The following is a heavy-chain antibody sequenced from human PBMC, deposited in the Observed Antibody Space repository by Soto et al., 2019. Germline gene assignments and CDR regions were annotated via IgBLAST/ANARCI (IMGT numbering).Heavy chain of an antibody. CDR2: NYSSGIT. J-gene: IGHJ6*02. CDR3: ARGSSIAGLYYGMDV. Sequence: QVQLQESGPGLVKPSQTLSLTCTVSGGSISSGGYYWTWIRQHPGKGLEWIGYNYSSGITYNNQSLSGRVNISLDTSKNQFSLKLSSVTAADTAVYSCARGSSIAGLYYGMDVWGQGTTVTVSS. D-gene: IGHD6-6*01. CDR1: GGSISSGGYY. V-gene: IGHV4-31*03.